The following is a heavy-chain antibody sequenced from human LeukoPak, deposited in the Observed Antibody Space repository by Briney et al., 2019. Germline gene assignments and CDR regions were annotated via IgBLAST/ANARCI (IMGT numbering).Heavy chain of an antibody. CDR1: GFTFSTYS. J-gene: IGHJ2*01. V-gene: IGHV3-48*02. CDR3: ARDNLAPYWYFDL. CDR2: ISSDSNTI. Sequence: PGGSLRLSCAASGFTFSTYSMNWARQAPGKGLEWVSYISSDSNTIYYADPVKGRFTISRDNAKSSLYLQMSSLRDEDTAVYYCARDNLAPYWYFDLWGRGTLVTVSS. D-gene: IGHD1-14*01.